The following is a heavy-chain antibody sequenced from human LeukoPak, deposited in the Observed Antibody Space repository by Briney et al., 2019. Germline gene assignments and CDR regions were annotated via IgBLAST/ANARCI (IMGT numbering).Heavy chain of an antibody. Sequence: GGSLRLSCAASGFTFSSYWMNWARQAPGKGLEWVSAISGSGDRTYYADSVKGRFTISRDNSKNTLYLQINSLRAEDTAVYYCAKPSSGNYPPTGYWGQGTLVTVSS. CDR3: AKPSSGNYPPTGY. V-gene: IGHV3-23*01. D-gene: IGHD1-26*01. CDR1: GFTFSSYW. CDR2: ISGSGDRT. J-gene: IGHJ4*02.